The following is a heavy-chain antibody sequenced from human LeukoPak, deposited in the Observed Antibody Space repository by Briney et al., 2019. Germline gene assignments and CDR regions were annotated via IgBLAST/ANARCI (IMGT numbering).Heavy chain of an antibody. CDR2: INPSGGST. CDR3: ASPIIAKDDAFDI. D-gene: IGHD3-10*01. Sequence: ASVKVSCKASGYTFTSYYMHWVRQAPGQGLEWMGIINPSGGSTSYAQKFQGRVTMTRDTSTSTVYMELSSLRSEGTAVYYCASPIIAKDDAFDIWGQGTMVTVSS. CDR1: GYTFTSYY. J-gene: IGHJ3*02. V-gene: IGHV1-46*01.